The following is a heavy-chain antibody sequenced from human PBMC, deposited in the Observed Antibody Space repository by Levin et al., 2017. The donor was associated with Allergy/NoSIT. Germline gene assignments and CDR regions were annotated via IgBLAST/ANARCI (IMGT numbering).Heavy chain of an antibody. Sequence: PGGSLRLSCAASGFTFSSYSMNWVRQAPGKGLEWVSYISSSSSTIYYADSVKGRFTISRDNAKNSLYLQMNSLRAEDTAVYYCARAPEYYYDSSPDYWGQGTLVTVSS. CDR3: ARAPEYYYDSSPDY. CDR1: GFTFSSYS. J-gene: IGHJ4*02. D-gene: IGHD3-22*01. V-gene: IGHV3-48*01. CDR2: ISSSSSTI.